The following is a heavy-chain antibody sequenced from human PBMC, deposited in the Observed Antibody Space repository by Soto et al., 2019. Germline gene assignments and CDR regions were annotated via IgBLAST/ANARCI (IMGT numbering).Heavy chain of an antibody. CDR3: ASSVVIAAAGEYYGMDV. D-gene: IGHD6-13*01. V-gene: IGHV1-18*01. J-gene: IGHJ6*02. CDR1: GYTFTSYG. CDR2: ISAYNGNT. Sequence: ASVKVSCKASGYTFTSYGISWVRQAPGQGLEWMGWISAYNGNTNYAQKLQGRVTMTTDTSTSTAYMELRSLRADDTAVYYCASSVVIAAAGEYYGMDVWGQGTTVTVSS.